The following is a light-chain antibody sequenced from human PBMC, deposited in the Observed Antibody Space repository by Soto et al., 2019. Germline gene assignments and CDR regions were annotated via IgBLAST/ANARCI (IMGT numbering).Light chain of an antibody. J-gene: IGLJ1*01. Sequence: VLTQPASVSGSPGQSITISCTGTSSDVGAYNYVSWYQQHPGKAPKLMIYDVSSRPSGVSNRFSGSKSGNTASLTISGLQAEDEADYYCSSYTSGSTYVFGTGTKVTVL. CDR2: DVS. CDR1: SSDVGAYNY. V-gene: IGLV2-14*03. CDR3: SSYTSGSTYV.